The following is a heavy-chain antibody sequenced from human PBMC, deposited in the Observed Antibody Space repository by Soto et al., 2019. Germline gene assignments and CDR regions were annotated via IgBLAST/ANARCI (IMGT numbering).Heavy chain of an antibody. D-gene: IGHD6-19*01. V-gene: IGHV1-2*04. CDR2: INPNSGGT. CDR3: ARDRAGQWLFSRRNEPTYYFDY. J-gene: IGHJ4*02. Sequence: QVQLVQSGAEVKKPGASVKVSCKASGYTFTGYYMHWVRQAPGQGLEWMGWINPNSGGTNYAQKFQGWVTMTRDTSISTAYMELSRLRSDDTAVYYCARDRAGQWLFSRRNEPTYYFDYWGQGTLVTVSS. CDR1: GYTFTGYY.